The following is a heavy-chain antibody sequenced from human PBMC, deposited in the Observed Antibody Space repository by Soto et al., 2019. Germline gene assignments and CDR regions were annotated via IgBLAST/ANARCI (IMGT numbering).Heavy chain of an antibody. V-gene: IGHV4-34*01. CDR2: INHNGRT. CDR1: CASFSGYY. Sequence: XXTLSLTCAVYCASFSGYYWSWIRQPPGKGXEWIGXINHNGRTKYXXSLKSRVTXSVERSKNQFSLKLSSVNAADTAVYYCARVPGPWGKGTLVTVFS. CDR3: ARVPGP. J-gene: IGHJ5*02.